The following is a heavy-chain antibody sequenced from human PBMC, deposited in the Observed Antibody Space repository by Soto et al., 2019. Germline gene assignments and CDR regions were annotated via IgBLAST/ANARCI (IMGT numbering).Heavy chain of an antibody. Sequence: QITLKESGPTLVKPTQTLTLTCTFSGFSLSTSGVGVGWIRQPPGKALEWLALIYWDDDKRYSPSLKSRLTITKDTSKNQVVLTMTNMDPVDTATYYCAHIIEQWPGGVWFDPWGQGTLVTVSS. V-gene: IGHV2-5*02. CDR1: GFSLSTSGVG. J-gene: IGHJ5*02. CDR3: AHIIEQWPGGVWFDP. D-gene: IGHD6-19*01. CDR2: IYWDDDK.